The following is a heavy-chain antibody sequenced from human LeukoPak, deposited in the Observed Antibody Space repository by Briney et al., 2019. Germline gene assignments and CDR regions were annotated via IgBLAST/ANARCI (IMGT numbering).Heavy chain of an antibody. CDR1: GGSFSGYY. D-gene: IGHD6-19*01. CDR3: ARDGSPYSSGWIDY. CDR2: IYISGTT. J-gene: IGHJ4*02. Sequence: SETLSLTCAVFGGSFSGYYWSWIRQPAGKGLEWIGRIYISGTTNYNPSLKSRVTISVDKSKNQFSLKLNSVTAADTAVYYCARDGSPYSSGWIDYWGQGTLVTVSS. V-gene: IGHV4-4*07.